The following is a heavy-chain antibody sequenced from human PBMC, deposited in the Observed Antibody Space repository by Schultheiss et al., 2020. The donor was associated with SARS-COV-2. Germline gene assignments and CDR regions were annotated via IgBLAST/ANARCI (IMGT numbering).Heavy chain of an antibody. Sequence: ASVKVSCKASGYTFTGYYMHWVRQAPGQGLEWMGRINPNSGGTNYAQKFQGRVTMTRNTSISTAYMELSSLTSEDTAVYYCSRHPSRAMITPNEFWGQGSLVTVSS. CDR3: SRHPSRAMITPNEF. CDR1: GYTFTGYY. CDR2: INPNSGGT. V-gene: IGHV1-2*06. J-gene: IGHJ4*02. D-gene: IGHD5-18*01.